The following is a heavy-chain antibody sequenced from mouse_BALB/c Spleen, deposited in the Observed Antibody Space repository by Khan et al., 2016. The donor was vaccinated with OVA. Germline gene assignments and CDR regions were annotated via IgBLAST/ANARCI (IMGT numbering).Heavy chain of an antibody. D-gene: IGHD2-13*01. CDR3: TRIYRGDCDY. CDR1: GYSFTGYF. V-gene: IGHV1-20*02. CDR2: INPHVGET. Sequence: EVQLQQSGPELVRPGASVKISCKASGYSFTGYFMNWVMQSHGKSLEWIGRINPHVGETPYDQRFKDKATLTVDESSSTAHMELRSLASEDSAVYYYTRIYRGDCDYWGQGTTLTVSS. J-gene: IGHJ2*01.